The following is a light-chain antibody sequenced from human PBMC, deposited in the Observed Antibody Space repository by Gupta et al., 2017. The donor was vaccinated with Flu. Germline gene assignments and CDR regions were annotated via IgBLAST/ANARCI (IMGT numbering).Light chain of an antibody. V-gene: IGKV4-1*01. Sequence: SLRGSAAAASKSNQSWCWVSNRKKLLAWYQQKPGQPPKLLLYWAATRESGLPDRFSGGGAGTDFTLTISSQQAEDLAVCYCQQHDPSPITFGQGTQVEIK. CDR1: QSWCWVSNRKKL. CDR3: QQHDPSPIT. CDR2: WAA. J-gene: IGKJ5*01.